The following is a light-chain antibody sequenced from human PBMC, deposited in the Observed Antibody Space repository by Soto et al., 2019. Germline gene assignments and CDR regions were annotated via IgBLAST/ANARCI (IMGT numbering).Light chain of an antibody. CDR3: QQYGSSPAT. Sequence: EIVLTQSPGTLSLSPGERAILSCRASQSVSSSYLAWYQQKPGQAPRLLIYGASSRAIGIPDRFSGSGSGTDFTLTISRLEPEDFAVYYCQQYGSSPATFGQGTKVDNK. V-gene: IGKV3-20*01. CDR2: GAS. CDR1: QSVSSSY. J-gene: IGKJ1*01.